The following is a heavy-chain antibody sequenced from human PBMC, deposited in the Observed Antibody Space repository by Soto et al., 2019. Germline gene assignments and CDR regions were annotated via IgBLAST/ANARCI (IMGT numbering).Heavy chain of an antibody. CDR2: IGPYNGNT. CDR3: ARAQYCSGGSCYFGAFDI. V-gene: IGHV1-18*01. Sequence: QVQLVQSGAEVKKPGASVKVSCKASGYTFTSYGITWVRQAPGQGLERMGWIGPYNGNTNYAQKLQGRGTMTTDTXTXTXXMELRSLRSDDTAVYYCARAQYCSGGSCYFGAFDIWGQGTMVTVSS. J-gene: IGHJ3*02. CDR1: GYTFTSYG. D-gene: IGHD2-15*01.